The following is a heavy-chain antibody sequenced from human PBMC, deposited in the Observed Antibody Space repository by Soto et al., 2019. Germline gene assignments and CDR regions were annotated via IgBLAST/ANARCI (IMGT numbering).Heavy chain of an antibody. CDR2: ISYDGSNK. J-gene: IGHJ6*03. Sequence: QVQLVESGGGVVQPGRSLRLSCAASGFTFSSYGMHWVRQAPGKGLEWGAVISYDGSNKYYAYSVKGRFTISRDNSKNTLDLQMNSLRAEDTAVYYCVKDKKEYCSSTSCYVHYYYYMDVWGKGTTVTVSS. V-gene: IGHV3-30*18. CDR3: VKDKKEYCSSTSCYVHYYYYMDV. CDR1: GFTFSSYG. D-gene: IGHD2-2*01.